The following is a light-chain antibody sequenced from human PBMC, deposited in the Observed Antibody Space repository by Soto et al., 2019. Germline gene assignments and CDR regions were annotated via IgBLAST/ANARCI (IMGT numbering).Light chain of an antibody. J-gene: IGLJ2*01. Sequence: QSVLTQPPSVSGAPGQRVTISCTGSSSNIGAVYDVHWYQQLPGTAPKLLIYGDTNRPSGVPDRFSGSRSGTSASLAITGREAEDETDYYCQTYDSSQRDVVFGGGTQLTVL. CDR1: SSNIGAVYD. CDR3: QTYDSSQRDVV. V-gene: IGLV1-40*01. CDR2: GDT.